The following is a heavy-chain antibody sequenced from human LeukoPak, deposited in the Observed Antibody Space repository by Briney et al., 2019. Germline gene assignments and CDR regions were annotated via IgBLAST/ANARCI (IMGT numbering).Heavy chain of an antibody. D-gene: IGHD6-19*01. CDR3: ARRGWYSDY. Sequence: SGTLSLTCAVYGGSFSGYYWSWLRQPPGKGLEWIGEINHSGSTNYNPSLKSRVTISVDTSKNQFSLKLSSVTAADTAVYYCARRGWYSDYWGQGTLVTVSS. CDR1: GGSFSGYY. CDR2: INHSGST. V-gene: IGHV4-34*01. J-gene: IGHJ4*02.